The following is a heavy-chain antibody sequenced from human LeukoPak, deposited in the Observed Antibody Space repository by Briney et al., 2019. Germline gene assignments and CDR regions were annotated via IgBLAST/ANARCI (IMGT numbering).Heavy chain of an antibody. CDR2: IYHTGNT. J-gene: IGHJ6*03. Sequence: SETLSLPCAVSDYSISSGYYWGWIRQPPGKGLEWIGNIYHTGNTYYNPSLKSRVTISLDTSKNQFSLKLSSVTAADTAAYYCARSNYYYYYMDVWGKGTTVTVSS. CDR1: DYSISSGYY. CDR3: ARSNYYYYYMDV. V-gene: IGHV4-38-2*01.